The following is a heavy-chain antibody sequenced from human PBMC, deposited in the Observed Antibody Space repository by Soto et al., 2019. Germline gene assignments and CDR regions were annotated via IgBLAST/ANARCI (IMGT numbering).Heavy chain of an antibody. CDR3: ARAKDIVVVASFDP. D-gene: IGHD2-15*01. CDR1: GYTFTSYG. Sequence: ASVKVSCKASGYTFTSYGISWVRQAPGQGLEWMGWTSAYNGNTNYAQKLQGRVTMTTDTSTSTAYMELRSLRSDDTAVYYCARAKDIVVVASFDPWGQGTLVTVSS. V-gene: IGHV1-18*01. CDR2: TSAYNGNT. J-gene: IGHJ5*02.